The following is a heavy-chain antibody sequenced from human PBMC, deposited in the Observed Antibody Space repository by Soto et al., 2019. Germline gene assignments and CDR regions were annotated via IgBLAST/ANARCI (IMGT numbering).Heavy chain of an antibody. V-gene: IGHV3-66*01. CDR3: ARDPHPFYGSGGGY. Sequence: EVQLVESGGRLVQPGGSLRLSCAASGFTVSSNYMSWVRQAPGKGLEWVSVIYSGGSTYYADSVKGRFTISRDNYKNTLYLYMNSLRAEDRGVYYCARDPHPFYGSGGGYWGQGTLGIVSS. CDR2: IYSGGST. D-gene: IGHD3-10*01. J-gene: IGHJ4*02. CDR1: GFTVSSNY.